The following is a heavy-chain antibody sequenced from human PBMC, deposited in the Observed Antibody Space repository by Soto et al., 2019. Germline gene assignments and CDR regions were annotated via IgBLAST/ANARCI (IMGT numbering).Heavy chain of an antibody. CDR1: GYTFTSYY. D-gene: IGHD3-16*02. V-gene: IGHV1-46*03. Sequence: ASVKVSCKASGYTFTSYYMHWVRQAPGQGLEWMGIINPSGGSTSYAQKFQGRVTMTRDTSTSTVYIELSSLRSEDTAVYYCARDVLRMNDYDYIWGSYRYTGAFDIWGQGTMVTVSS. CDR2: INPSGGST. CDR3: ARDVLRMNDYDYIWGSYRYTGAFDI. J-gene: IGHJ3*02.